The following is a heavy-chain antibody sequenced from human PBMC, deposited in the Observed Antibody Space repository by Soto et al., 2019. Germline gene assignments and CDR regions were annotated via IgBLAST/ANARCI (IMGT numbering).Heavy chain of an antibody. D-gene: IGHD3-16*01. CDR3: ASNYAYAEGYYYYGIDV. Sequence: EVQLVESGGGLVQPGGSLRLSCAASGFTFSNYWMNWVRQAPGKGLVWVSRVNSDGSTTNYADSVKGRFTISRDNAKNTLNLQMNRLGAEDTAVYYCASNYAYAEGYYYYGIDVWGQGTTVTVSS. V-gene: IGHV3-74*01. J-gene: IGHJ6*02. CDR2: VNSDGSTT. CDR1: GFTFSNYW.